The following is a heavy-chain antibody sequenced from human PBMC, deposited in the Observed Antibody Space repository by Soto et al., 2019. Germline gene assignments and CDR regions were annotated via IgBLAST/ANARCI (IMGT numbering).Heavy chain of an antibody. V-gene: IGHV6-1*01. D-gene: IGHD1-7*01. Sequence: SQTLSLPCAISGDSVSSNSAAWNWIRPSPSRGLEWLGRTYYRSKWSNDYAVSVESPITINPDTSKNQLSLQLNSVTPEDTAVYYCARAVEGKYNWNYDVFDYWGQGTLVTVSS. CDR1: GDSVSSNSAA. CDR3: ARAVEGKYNWNYDVFDY. J-gene: IGHJ4*02. CDR2: TYYRSKWSN.